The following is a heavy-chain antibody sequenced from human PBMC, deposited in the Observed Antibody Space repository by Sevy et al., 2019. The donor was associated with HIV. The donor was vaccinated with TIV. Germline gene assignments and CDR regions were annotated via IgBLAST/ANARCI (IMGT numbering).Heavy chain of an antibody. J-gene: IGHJ4*02. CDR1: GYTFTNYY. CDR3: STSRDLVWSTIFCHTFDY. CDR2: INPNSGGT. Sequence: ASVKVSCKASGYTFTNYYMHWVRQAPGQGLEWMGRINPNSGGTNYSRKFQGRVTMTRDTSISTAYMELSRLRSDDTAMYYCSTSRDLVWSTIFCHTFDYWGQGTLVTVSS. D-gene: IGHD3-3*01. V-gene: IGHV1-2*06.